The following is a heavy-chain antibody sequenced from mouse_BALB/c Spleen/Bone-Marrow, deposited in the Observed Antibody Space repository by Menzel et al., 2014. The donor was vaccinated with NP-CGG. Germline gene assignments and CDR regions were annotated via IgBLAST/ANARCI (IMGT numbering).Heavy chain of an antibody. CDR1: GFTFSSYG. D-gene: IGHD2-10*01. CDR3: ARGGGAYYGNYWFAY. V-gene: IGHV5-6*01. CDR2: ISNGGSYT. Sequence: EVQLVESGGDLVKPGGSLKLSCAASGFTFSSYGLSWVRQTPDKRLEWVAAISNGGSYTYYPDSVKGRFTISRDNAKNXLYLQMSSLNAEDTATYYCARGGGAYYGNYWFAYWGQGTLVTVSA. J-gene: IGHJ3*01.